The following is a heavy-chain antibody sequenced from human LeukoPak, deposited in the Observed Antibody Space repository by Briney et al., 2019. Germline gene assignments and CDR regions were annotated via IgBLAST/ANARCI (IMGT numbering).Heavy chain of an antibody. CDR3: ARDGSGLGYCSSTNCRGAFDI. CDR1: EFTFSSYG. J-gene: IGHJ3*02. Sequence: GGCLRLSCAASEFTFSSYGMSWVRQAPGKGLEWVSYISGSGSTMEYADSVKGRFTISRDNAKNSMYLQMNSLRAEDTAVYYCARDGSGLGYCSSTNCRGAFDIWGQGTMVTVSS. CDR2: ISGSGSTM. D-gene: IGHD2-2*01. V-gene: IGHV3-48*01.